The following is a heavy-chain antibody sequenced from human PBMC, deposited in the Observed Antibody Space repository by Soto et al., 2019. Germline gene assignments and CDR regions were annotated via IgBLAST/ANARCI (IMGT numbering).Heavy chain of an antibody. D-gene: IGHD3-9*01. Sequence: QVQQVQSGAEVKKPGSSVKVSCKASGGTFSSYAISWVRQAPGQGLEWMGGIIPIFGTAKYAQKFQGRVTITSDESTSTAYMELSSLRSKDTAVYYCARYYDILTCYPYYCYYGMAVWIQGNTVTVS. CDR1: GGTFSSYA. V-gene: IGHV1-69*05. J-gene: IGHJ6*02. CDR2: IIPIFGTA. CDR3: ARYYDILTCYPYYCYYGMAV.